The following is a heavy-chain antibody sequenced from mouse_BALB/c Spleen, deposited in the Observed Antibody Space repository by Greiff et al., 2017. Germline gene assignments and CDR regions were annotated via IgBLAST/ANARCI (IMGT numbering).Heavy chain of an antibody. CDR2: ISSGGSYT. D-gene: IGHD3-3*01. CDR3: AGEENLGDGFAY. J-gene: IGHJ3*01. V-gene: IGHV5-6*01. Sequence: VQLKESGGDLVKPGGSLKLSCAASGFTFSSYGMSWVRQTPDKRLEWVATISSGGSYTYYPDSVKGRFTISRDNAKNTLYLQMSSLKSEDTAMYYCAGEENLGDGFAYWGQGTLVTVSA. CDR1: GFTFSSYG.